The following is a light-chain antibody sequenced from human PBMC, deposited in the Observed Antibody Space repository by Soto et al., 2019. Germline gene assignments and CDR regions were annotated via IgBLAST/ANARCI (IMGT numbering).Light chain of an antibody. CDR1: SSDVGGYNY. CDR2: EVS. J-gene: IGLJ2*01. V-gene: IGLV2-14*01. CDR3: ISYTSSTTLV. Sequence: QSALTQPASVSGSPGQSSTISCTGTSSDVGGYNYVSWYQQNPGKAPKLMIYEVSNRPSGVSNRFSGSKSGNTASLTISGLQAEDEADYYCISYTSSTTLVFGGGTKLTVL.